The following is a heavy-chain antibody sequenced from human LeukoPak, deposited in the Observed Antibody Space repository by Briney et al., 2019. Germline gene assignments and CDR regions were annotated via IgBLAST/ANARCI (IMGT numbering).Heavy chain of an antibody. CDR3: ARDSPLKLLWFGELFWFDP. CDR1: GGTFSSYA. CDR2: IIPILGIA. Sequence: SVKVSCKASGGTFSSYAISWVRQAPGQGLEWMGRIIPILGIANYAQKFQGRVTITADKSTSTAYMELSSLRSEDTAVYYCARDSPLKLLWFGELFWFDPWGQGTLVTVSS. J-gene: IGHJ5*02. V-gene: IGHV1-69*04. D-gene: IGHD3-10*01.